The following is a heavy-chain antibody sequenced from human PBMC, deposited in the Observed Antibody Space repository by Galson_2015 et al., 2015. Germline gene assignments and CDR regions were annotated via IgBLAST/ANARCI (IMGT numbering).Heavy chain of an antibody. J-gene: IGHJ3*02. Sequence: SVKVSCKASGYTFTGYYMHWVRQAPGQGPEWMGWINPNSGGTNYAQKFQGWVTMTRDTSISTAYMELSRLRSDDTAVYYCARDLDYYDSSGAFDIWGQGTMVTVSS. D-gene: IGHD3-22*01. CDR2: INPNSGGT. V-gene: IGHV1-2*04. CDR3: ARDLDYYDSSGAFDI. CDR1: GYTFTGYY.